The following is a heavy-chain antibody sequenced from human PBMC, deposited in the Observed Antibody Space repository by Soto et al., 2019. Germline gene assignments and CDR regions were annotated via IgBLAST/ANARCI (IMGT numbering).Heavy chain of an antibody. Sequence: SETLSLTCTVSGGSISSSSYYWGWIRQPPGKGLEWIGSIYYSGSTYYNPSLKSRVTISVDTSKNQFSLKLSSVTAADTAVYYCARVVVVAATSYYYYGMDVWGQGTTVTVSS. CDR2: IYYSGST. V-gene: IGHV4-39*01. CDR3: ARVVVVAATSYYYYGMDV. J-gene: IGHJ6*02. D-gene: IGHD2-15*01. CDR1: GGSISSSSYY.